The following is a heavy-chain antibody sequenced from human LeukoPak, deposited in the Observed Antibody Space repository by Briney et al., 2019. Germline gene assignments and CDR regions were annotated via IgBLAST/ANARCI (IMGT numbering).Heavy chain of an antibody. J-gene: IGHJ5*02. V-gene: IGHV1-18*01. CDR1: GYTFTNSD. Sequence: ASVKVSCKASGYTFTNSDITWVRRAPGQGLEWMGRISTSNGDTNYAAKLQGRVTMTTDTSTSTVYMELGSLTFDDTAVYSCARDPYHRLGPPLDLWGQGTLVTVSS. CDR2: ISTSNGDT. D-gene: IGHD1-14*01. CDR3: ARDPYHRLGPPLDL.